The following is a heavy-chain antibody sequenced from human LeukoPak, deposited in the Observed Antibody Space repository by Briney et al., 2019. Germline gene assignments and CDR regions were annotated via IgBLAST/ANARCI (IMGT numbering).Heavy chain of an antibody. V-gene: IGHV4-31*03. CDR1: GGSISSGGYY. Sequence: SETLSLTCTVSGGSISSGGYYWNWIRQHPGKGLEWIGYIYYSGSTYYNPSLKSRVTISVDTSKNQFSLKLSSVTAADTAVYYRARDWGYSYGPFDFWGQGILVTVSS. CDR2: IYYSGST. D-gene: IGHD5-18*01. J-gene: IGHJ4*02. CDR3: ARDWGYSYGPFDF.